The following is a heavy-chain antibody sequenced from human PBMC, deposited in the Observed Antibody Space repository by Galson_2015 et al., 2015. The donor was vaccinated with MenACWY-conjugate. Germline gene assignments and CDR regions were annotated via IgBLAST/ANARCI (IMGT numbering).Heavy chain of an antibody. CDR2: IYPGDSDT. Sequence: QSGAEVKKPGESLTISCKGSGYTFTSNWIGWVRQMPGEGLEWMGIIYPGDSDTRYTPSFQGHVTISADKSINTAYLQWGSLEASDTAMYYCARQGFGSSSLDYWGQGTLVTVSS. J-gene: IGHJ4*02. CDR3: ARQGFGSSSLDY. D-gene: IGHD6-6*01. CDR1: GYTFTSNW. V-gene: IGHV5-51*01.